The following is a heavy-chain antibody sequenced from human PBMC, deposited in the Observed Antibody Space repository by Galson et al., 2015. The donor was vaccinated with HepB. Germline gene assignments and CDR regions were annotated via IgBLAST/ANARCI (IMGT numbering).Heavy chain of an antibody. Sequence: SLRLSCAASGFTFSNYWMHWARQAPGKGLVWVSRIKSNGETADYADSVKGRFTISRDNAKNRLFMDMDSLKVEDTAVYFCARTITPAPIPLFDSWGQGTLVTVSS. J-gene: IGHJ4*02. CDR2: IKSNGETA. CDR1: GFTFSNYW. V-gene: IGHV3-74*01. CDR3: ARTITPAPIPLFDS. D-gene: IGHD3-10*01.